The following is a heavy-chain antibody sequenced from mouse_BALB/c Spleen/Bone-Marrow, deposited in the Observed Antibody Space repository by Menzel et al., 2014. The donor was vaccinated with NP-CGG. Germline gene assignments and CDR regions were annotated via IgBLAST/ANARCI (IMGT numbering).Heavy chain of an antibody. V-gene: IGHV1S81*02. J-gene: IGHJ1*01. CDR2: INPSNDTP. CDR3: TRSGCYGYGWYFDV. Sequence: VQLVESGAELVKPGASVKLSCRVSGYTFTNYFVYWVKQRPGQGLEWIGEINPSNDTPNFNEKFKSKATLTVDKSSSTAYMQLSSLTSEDSAVYYCTRSGCYGYGWYFDVWGAGTTVTVSS. D-gene: IGHD1-2*01. CDR1: GYTFTNYF.